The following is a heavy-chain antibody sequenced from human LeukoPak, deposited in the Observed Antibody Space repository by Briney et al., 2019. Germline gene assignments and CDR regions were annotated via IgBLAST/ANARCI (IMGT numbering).Heavy chain of an antibody. CDR3: ARHGSGSSLALYL. CDR1: GGSISSYY. CDR2: ISYSGST. Sequence: SETLSLTCTVFGGSISSYYWSWIRQPPGRGLEWLGYISYSGSTSYNPSLKSRVTISLGTSRNQFSLKLTSVTAADTAVYYCARHGSGSSLALYLWGQGTLVTVSS. V-gene: IGHV4-59*08. D-gene: IGHD3-10*01. J-gene: IGHJ4*02.